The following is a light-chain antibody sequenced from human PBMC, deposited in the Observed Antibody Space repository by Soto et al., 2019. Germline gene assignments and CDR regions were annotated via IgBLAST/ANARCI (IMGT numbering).Light chain of an antibody. Sequence: QSALTQPPSVSGSPGQSVTISCTGTSSDVGVFNRVSWYQQPPGTTPKLIIYEVTNRPSGVPDRFSGSKSGNTASLTISWLQAEDEADYYCSSYTSSSTYVFGTGTKVTVL. V-gene: IGLV2-18*02. CDR1: SSDVGVFNR. CDR2: EVT. CDR3: SSYTSSSTYV. J-gene: IGLJ1*01.